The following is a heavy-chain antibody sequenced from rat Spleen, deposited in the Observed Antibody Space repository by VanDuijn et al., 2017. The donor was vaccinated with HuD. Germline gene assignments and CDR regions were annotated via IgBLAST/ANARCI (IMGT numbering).Heavy chain of an antibody. CDR3: VRQGYLRDWYFDF. V-gene: IGHV5S13*01. J-gene: IGHJ1*01. D-gene: IGHD2-5*01. Sequence: EVQLVESGGDLVQPGRSLKLSCAASGFTFSNYGMAWVRQAPTKGLEWVASITNSGGNTYYRDSVKGRFTISRDNGKSTLYLEMDSLRSEDMATYYCVRQGYLRDWYFDFWGPGTMVTVSP. CDR2: ITNSGGNT. CDR1: GFTFSNYG.